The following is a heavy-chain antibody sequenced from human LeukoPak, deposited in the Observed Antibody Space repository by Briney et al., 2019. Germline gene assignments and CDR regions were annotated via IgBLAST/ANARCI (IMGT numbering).Heavy chain of an antibody. J-gene: IGHJ1*01. V-gene: IGHV4-59*01. Sequence: WETLSLTCAVSGGSLSSYYRSWIRQPPGAGPEWIGYIYYTGSTNYNPSLKSRVTISLDSSTNQFSLNLNSLTTADTAVYYCVRHYYDPGTAKGYFQHWGQGTLVTVSS. CDR3: VRHYYDPGTAKGYFQH. D-gene: IGHD3-10*01. CDR2: IYYTGST. CDR1: GGSLSSYY.